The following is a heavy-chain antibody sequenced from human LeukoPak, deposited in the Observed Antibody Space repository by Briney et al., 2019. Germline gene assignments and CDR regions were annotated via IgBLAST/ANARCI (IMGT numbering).Heavy chain of an antibody. Sequence: ASVKVSCKASGYSLTTYGITWVRQAPGQRLEWVAWISTSNGDTDYAQKVQGRVTLTTDTSTSTVYMELRGLRSDDTAVYYCARGIYCDFWGQGTLVTVSS. CDR3: ARGIYCDF. CDR1: GYSLTTYG. J-gene: IGHJ4*02. CDR2: ISTSNGDT. V-gene: IGHV1-18*01.